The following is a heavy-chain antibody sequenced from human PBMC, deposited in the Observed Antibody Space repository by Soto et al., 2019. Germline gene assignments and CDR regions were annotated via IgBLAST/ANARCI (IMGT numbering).Heavy chain of an antibody. V-gene: IGHV4-39*01. CDR2: IYYSGST. CDR3: ARDSITIFGVVSYGMDV. J-gene: IGHJ6*02. D-gene: IGHD3-3*01. Sequence: SETLSLTCTVSGGSISSSSYFWGWIRQPPGKGLEWIGSIYYSGSTYYNPSLKSRVTISVDTSKNQFSLKLSSVTAADTAVYYWARDSITIFGVVSYGMDVWGQGTTVT. CDR1: GGSISSSSYF.